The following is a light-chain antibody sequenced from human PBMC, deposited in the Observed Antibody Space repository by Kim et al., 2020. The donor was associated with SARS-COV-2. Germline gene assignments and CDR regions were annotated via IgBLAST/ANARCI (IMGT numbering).Light chain of an antibody. V-gene: IGKV1-5*01. CDR2: DAS. CDR3: QQYNSRVT. J-gene: IGKJ1*01. Sequence: SASVGDRVTITCRASQSISSWLAWYQQKPGKAPKLLIYDASSLESGVPSRFSGSGSGTEFTLTISSLQPDDFATYYCQQYNSRVTFGQGTKVEIK. CDR1: QSISSW.